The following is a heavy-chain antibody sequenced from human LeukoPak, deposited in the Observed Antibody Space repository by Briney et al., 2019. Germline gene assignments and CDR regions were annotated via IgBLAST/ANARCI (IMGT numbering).Heavy chain of an antibody. CDR2: INHSGST. V-gene: IGHV4-34*01. J-gene: IGHJ4*02. D-gene: IGHD3-3*01. Sequence: SETLSLTCAVYGGSFSGYYWSWIRQPPGKGLEWIGEINHSGSTNYNPSLKSRVTISVDTSKNQFSLKLSSVTAADTAVYYCARVLPPLSIFGVVTHTPYFDYWGQGTLVTVSS. CDR1: GGSFSGYY. CDR3: ARVLPPLSIFGVVTHTPYFDY.